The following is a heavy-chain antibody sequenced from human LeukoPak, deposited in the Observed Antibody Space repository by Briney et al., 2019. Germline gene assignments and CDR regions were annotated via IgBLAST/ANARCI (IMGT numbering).Heavy chain of an antibody. CDR1: DGAITGYY. Sequence: SETLSLTCTVSDGAITGYYWGWIRQPPGKGLDWIGHLHFGGSTNYNPSLKSRVTISVDTSKNHFSLKLSSVTAADTAVYYCAXXYSASWTYYFDYWGQGALVTVSS. CDR3: AXXYSASWTYYFDY. V-gene: IGHV4-59*01. D-gene: IGHD6-13*01. CDR2: LHFGGST. J-gene: IGHJ4*02.